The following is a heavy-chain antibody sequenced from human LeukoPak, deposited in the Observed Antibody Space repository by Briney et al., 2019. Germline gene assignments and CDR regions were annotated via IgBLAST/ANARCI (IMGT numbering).Heavy chain of an antibody. CDR2: FKRKIDRGTT. CDR3: NTGVGTRGTTG. Sequence: GGSLRPSCAAPGFTFTDDSINWVRQAPGKGLEWVGHFKRKIDRGTTDYGTPVKGRFTNSRDDSKNMVYLQMNSLNTEDTAIYYCNTGVGTRGTTGWGQGTLVSVSS. V-gene: IGHV3-15*01. D-gene: IGHD4-17*01. CDR1: GFTFTDDS. J-gene: IGHJ4*02.